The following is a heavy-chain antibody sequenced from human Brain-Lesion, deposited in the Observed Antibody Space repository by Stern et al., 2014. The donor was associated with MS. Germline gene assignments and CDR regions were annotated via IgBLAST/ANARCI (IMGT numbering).Heavy chain of an antibody. CDR2: IYNGGAT. J-gene: IGHJ5*02. V-gene: IGHV4-31*03. D-gene: IGHD1-26*01. CDR3: ASRWSGTYYGQNWFDP. CDR1: GDSINSGGHY. Sequence: QVQLVESGPGLVKPSQTLSLTCTVSGDSINSGGHYWSWIRQRPGKGLEWIGYIYNGGATFYSPSHRGRVPISLDTSKNQFSLTLSSVTAADTAIYYCASRWSGTYYGQNWFDPWGQGILVTVSS.